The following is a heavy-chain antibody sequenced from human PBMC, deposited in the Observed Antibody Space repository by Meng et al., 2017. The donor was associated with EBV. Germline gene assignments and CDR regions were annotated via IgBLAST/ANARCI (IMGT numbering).Heavy chain of an antibody. CDR1: GYTFTSYD. D-gene: IGHD3-22*01. Sequence: QGHVVASAAEVKKPGACVKVSCKASGYTFTSYDINWVRQATGQGLEWMGWRNPNSGNTGYAQKFQGRVTMTRNTSISTAYMELSSLRSEDTAVYYCARGPYYYDSSGYYYGEFDPWGQGTLVTVSS. CDR2: RNPNSGNT. V-gene: IGHV1-8*01. J-gene: IGHJ5*02. CDR3: ARGPYYYDSSGYYYGEFDP.